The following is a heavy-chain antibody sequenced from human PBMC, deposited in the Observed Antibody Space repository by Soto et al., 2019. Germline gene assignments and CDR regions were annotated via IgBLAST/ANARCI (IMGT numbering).Heavy chain of an antibody. J-gene: IGHJ4*02. CDR1: GFTFDDYA. V-gene: IGHV3-9*01. CDR3: AKANGYSGYDFFDS. D-gene: IGHD5-12*01. Sequence: GGSLRLSCAASGFTFDDYAMHWVRQAPGKGLEWVSGISWNSGRIGYADSVKGRFTISRDNTKNSLYLQMNSLRAEDTALYYCAKANGYSGYDFFDSWGQGTLVTVSS. CDR2: ISWNSGRI.